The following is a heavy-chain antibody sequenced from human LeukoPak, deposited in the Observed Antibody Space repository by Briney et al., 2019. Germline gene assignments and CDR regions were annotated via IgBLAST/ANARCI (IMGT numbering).Heavy chain of an antibody. J-gene: IGHJ4*02. V-gene: IGHV3-30*18. D-gene: IGHD5-12*01. CDR3: AKEAYSGYDPEIHFDY. CDR1: GFTFSSYG. Sequence: GGSLRLSCAASGFTFSSYGMHWVRQAPGKGLEWVAVISYDGSNKYYADSVKGRFTISRDNSKNTLYLQMNSLRAEDTGVYYCAKEAYSGYDPEIHFDYWGQGTLVTVSS. CDR2: ISYDGSNK.